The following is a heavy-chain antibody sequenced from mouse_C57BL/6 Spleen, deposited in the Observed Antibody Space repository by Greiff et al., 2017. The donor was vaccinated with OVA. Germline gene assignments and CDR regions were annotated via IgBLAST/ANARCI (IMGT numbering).Heavy chain of an antibody. D-gene: IGHD2-4*01. CDR1: GYTFTSYW. CDR3: AKGDYDGRAYYFDY. CDR2: IDPSDSYT. Sequence: QVQLQQPGAELVKPGASVKLSCKASGYTFTSYWMQWVKQRPGQGLEWIGEIDPSDSYTNYNQKFKGKATLTVDTSSSTAYMQLSSLTSEDSEVYYCAKGDYDGRAYYFDYWGQGTTLTVSS. V-gene: IGHV1-50*01. J-gene: IGHJ2*01.